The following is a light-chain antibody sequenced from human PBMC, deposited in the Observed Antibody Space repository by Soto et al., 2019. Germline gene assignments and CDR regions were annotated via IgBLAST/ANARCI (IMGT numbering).Light chain of an antibody. CDR3: QSYDRSLSGSV. J-gene: IGLJ3*02. CDR1: SSNIGAGYD. V-gene: IGLV1-40*01. Sequence: AVVTQPPSVSGAPGQRVTISCTGSSSNIGAGYDVHWYQQLPGTAPKLLIYGNSNRPSGVPDRFSGSKSGTSASLAITGLQAEDEADYYCQSYDRSLSGSVLGGGTQLTVL. CDR2: GNS.